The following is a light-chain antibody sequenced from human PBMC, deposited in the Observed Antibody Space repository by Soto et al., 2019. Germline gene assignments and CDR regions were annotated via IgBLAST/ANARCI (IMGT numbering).Light chain of an antibody. CDR1: HDISNY. CDR3: QQYDNLLFT. CDR2: DAS. J-gene: IGKJ3*01. V-gene: IGKV1-33*01. Sequence: DIQMTQSPSSPSASVGDRVTITCQASHDISNYLNWYQQKPGQAPKLLIYDASNLETGVPSRFSGSGSGTDFTFTISSLQPEDFATYYCQQYDNLLFTFGPGTKVDIK.